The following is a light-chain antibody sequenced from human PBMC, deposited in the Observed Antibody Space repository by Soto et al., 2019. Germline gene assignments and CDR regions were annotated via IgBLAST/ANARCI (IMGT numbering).Light chain of an antibody. CDR3: QQRSNWPPT. J-gene: IGKJ3*01. Sequence: EIVLTQSPATLSLSPGERATLSCRASHNVDSYLAWYQQKPGQAPRLLIYDASNGAAGIPARFSGSGSGTDFTLAISSLEPEDFAVYYCQQRSNWPPTFGPGTKVDIK. V-gene: IGKV3-11*01. CDR1: HNVDSY. CDR2: DAS.